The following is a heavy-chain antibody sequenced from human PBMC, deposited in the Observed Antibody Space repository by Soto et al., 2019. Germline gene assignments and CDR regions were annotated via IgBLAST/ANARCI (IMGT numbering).Heavy chain of an antibody. CDR1: GFTFSSYA. CDR3: AKDHSSGWYYRYYFDY. Sequence: GGSLRLSCAASGFTFSSYAMSWVRQAPGKGLEWVSAISGSGGSTYYADSVKGRFTISRDNSKNTLYLQMNSLRAEDTAVYYCAKDHSSGWYYRYYFDYWGQGTLVTVSS. V-gene: IGHV3-23*01. J-gene: IGHJ4*02. D-gene: IGHD6-19*01. CDR2: ISGSGGST.